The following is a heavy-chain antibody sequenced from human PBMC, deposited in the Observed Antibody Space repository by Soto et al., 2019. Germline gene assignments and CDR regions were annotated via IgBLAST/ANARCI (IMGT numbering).Heavy chain of an antibody. CDR1: GYTFTSYA. CDR2: INAGNGNT. J-gene: IGHJ4*02. CDR3: ARDSGYYYFDY. D-gene: IGHD1-26*01. V-gene: IGHV1-3*01. Sequence: GASVKVSCKASGYTFTSYAMHWVRQAPGQRLEWVGWINAGNGNTKYSQKFQGRVTITRDTSASTAYMELSSLRSEDTAVYYCARDSGYYYFDYWGQGTLVTVSS.